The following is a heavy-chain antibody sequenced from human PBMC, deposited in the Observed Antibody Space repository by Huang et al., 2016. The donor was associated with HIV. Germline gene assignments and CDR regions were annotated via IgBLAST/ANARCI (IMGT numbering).Heavy chain of an antibody. D-gene: IGHD6-13*01. CDR3: ASQHIGAAATWF. CDR1: GDFISSTNYY. CDR2: VYQIGST. V-gene: IGHV4-39*01. Sequence: QLQLQESGPGQVKPSETLSLTCTVSGDFISSTNYYWGWIRQSPGKGRGWVGSVYQIGSTNDNPSLKSRVTLSVDTSRNQFSLRLNSVTAADTAVYYCASQHIGAAATWFWGRGTQVAVSS. J-gene: IGHJ4*02.